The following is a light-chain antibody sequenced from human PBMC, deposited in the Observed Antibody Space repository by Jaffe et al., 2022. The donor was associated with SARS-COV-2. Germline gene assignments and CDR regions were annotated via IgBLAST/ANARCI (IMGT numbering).Light chain of an antibody. CDR2: GTS. Sequence: QSVLTQPPSVSGAPGQRVTISCTGSSSNIGAGYDVHWYQQLPGTAPKLLIYGTSNRPSGVSDRFSGSKSGTSASLAIAGLQADDEADYYCQSYDTSLSGSVFGGGTKLTVL. V-gene: IGLV1-40*01. CDR1: SSNIGAGYD. CDR3: QSYDTSLSGSV. J-gene: IGLJ2*01.